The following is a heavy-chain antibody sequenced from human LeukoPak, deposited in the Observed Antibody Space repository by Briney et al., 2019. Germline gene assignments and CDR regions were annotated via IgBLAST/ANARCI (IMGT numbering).Heavy chain of an antibody. CDR3: AKDGDYYDSSGYYRASSALGY. V-gene: IGHV3-23*01. CDR1: GFTFSSYS. D-gene: IGHD3-22*01. CDR2: ISVSGGST. J-gene: IGHJ4*02. Sequence: GGSLRLSCAASGFTFSSYSMNWVRQAPGKGLEWVSAISVSGGSTYYADSVKGRFTISRDNSKNTLYLQMNSLRAEDTAVYYCAKDGDYYDSSGYYRASSALGYWGQGTLVTVSS.